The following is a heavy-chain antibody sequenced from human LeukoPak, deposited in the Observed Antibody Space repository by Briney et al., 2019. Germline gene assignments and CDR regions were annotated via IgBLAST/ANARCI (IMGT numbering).Heavy chain of an antibody. J-gene: IGHJ4*02. CDR2: IIPIFGTA. Sequence: SVKVSCKASGYTFTSYGISWVRQAPGQGLEWMGGIIPIFGTANYAQKFQGRVTITTDESTSTAYMELSSLRSEDTAVYYCARGKRAVAGTLGYWGQGTLVTVSS. D-gene: IGHD6-19*01. CDR1: GYTFTSYG. V-gene: IGHV1-69*05. CDR3: ARGKRAVAGTLGY.